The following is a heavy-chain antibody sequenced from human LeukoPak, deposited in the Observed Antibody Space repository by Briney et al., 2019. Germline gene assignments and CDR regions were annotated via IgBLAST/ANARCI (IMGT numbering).Heavy chain of an antibody. D-gene: IGHD3-22*01. CDR2: IYYSGST. Sequence: SETLSLTCTVSGGSISSYYWSWIRQPPGKGLEWIGYIYYSGSTNYNPSLKSRVTISVDTSKNQFSLKLSSVTAADTAVYYCASRYYYDNSGYFDYWGQGTLVTVSS. J-gene: IGHJ4*02. V-gene: IGHV4-59*01. CDR3: ASRYYYDNSGYFDY. CDR1: GGSISSYY.